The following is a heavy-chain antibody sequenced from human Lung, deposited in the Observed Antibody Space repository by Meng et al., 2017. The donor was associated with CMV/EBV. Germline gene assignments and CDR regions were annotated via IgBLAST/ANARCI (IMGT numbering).Heavy chain of an antibody. J-gene: IGHJ5*02. D-gene: IGHD2/OR15-2a*01. CDR2: ISTNTGTP. Sequence: QVQLVQSWSELKNPGAAVKVSCKASGYTFSTYTINWVRQAHGRGLEWMGWISTNTGTPTYTQGFTGRFVFSLDTSVSTAYLQISSLKAEDTAVYYCARGGNFDPWGQGTLVTVSS. V-gene: IGHV7-4-1*02. CDR1: GYTFSTYT. CDR3: ARGGNFDP.